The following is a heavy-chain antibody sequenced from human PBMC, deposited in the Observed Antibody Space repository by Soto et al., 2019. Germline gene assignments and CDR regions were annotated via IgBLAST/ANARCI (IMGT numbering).Heavy chain of an antibody. CDR3: ATEPRYFDY. J-gene: IGHJ4*02. D-gene: IGHD6-6*01. Sequence: QVQLVESGGGVVQPGRSLRLSCAASGFTFSTYGMHWVRQAPGKGLERVAVIWYDGSNKYYADSVKGRFTISRDNSKNTLYLELNSLKAEDTAVYYCATEPRYFDYWGQGTLVTVSS. CDR2: IWYDGSNK. V-gene: IGHV3-33*01. CDR1: GFTFSTYG.